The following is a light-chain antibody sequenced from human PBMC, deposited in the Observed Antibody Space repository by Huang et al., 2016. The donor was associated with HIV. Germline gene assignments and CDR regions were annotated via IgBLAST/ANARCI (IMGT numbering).Light chain of an antibody. CDR2: AAS. V-gene: IGKV1-39*01. J-gene: IGKJ2*01. CDR1: QHIKRY. CDR3: QQSDRTPRT. Sequence: DIQITQSPSSLSASVGDTVIITCRASQHIKRYLNWYQQEPGKAPKLLISAASNLQSGGPSTFSGSGSGTDFTLTINSLQPEDSATYYCQQSDRTPRTFGQGTKLEI.